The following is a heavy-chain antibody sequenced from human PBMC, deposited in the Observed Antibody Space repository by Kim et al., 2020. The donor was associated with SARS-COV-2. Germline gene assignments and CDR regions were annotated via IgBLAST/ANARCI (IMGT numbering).Heavy chain of an antibody. V-gene: IGHV1-69*13. Sequence: SVKVSCKASGGTFSSYDISWVRQAPGQGLEWMGGIIPIFGTATYAQMFQGRVTITADQSTSTAYMEVGSLRSEDTAVYYCARVDYRGYYYGLDAWGQGTTVTVSS. CDR1: GGTFSSYD. CDR2: IIPIFGTA. D-gene: IGHD4-17*01. CDR3: ARVDYRGYYYGLDA. J-gene: IGHJ6*02.